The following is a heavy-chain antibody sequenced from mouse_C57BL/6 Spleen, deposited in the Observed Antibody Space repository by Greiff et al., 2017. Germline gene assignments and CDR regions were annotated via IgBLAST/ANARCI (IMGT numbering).Heavy chain of an antibody. V-gene: IGHV1-64*01. D-gene: IGHD2-2*01. CDR2: IHPNSGST. Sequence: QVQLQQPGAELVKPGASVKLSCKASGYTFTSYWMHWVKQRPGQGLEWIGMIHPNSGSTNYNEKFKSKATLTVDKSSSTAYMQLSSLTSEDSAVYYGARAIYYGYPGFAYWGQGTLVTVSA. J-gene: IGHJ3*01. CDR3: ARAIYYGYPGFAY. CDR1: GYTFTSYW.